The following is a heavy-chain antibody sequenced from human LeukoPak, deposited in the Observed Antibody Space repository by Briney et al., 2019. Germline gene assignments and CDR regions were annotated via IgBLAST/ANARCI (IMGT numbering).Heavy chain of an antibody. CDR2: INHSGST. J-gene: IGHJ4*02. Sequence: PSETLSLTCAVYGGSFSGYYWSWIRQPPGKGLEWIGEINHSGSTNYNPSLKSRVTISVDTSKNQFSLKLSSVTAADTAVYYCARVSRRMTTVTTGDYWGQGTLVTVSS. D-gene: IGHD4-17*01. V-gene: IGHV4-34*01. CDR3: ARVSRRMTTVTTGDY. CDR1: GGSFSGYY.